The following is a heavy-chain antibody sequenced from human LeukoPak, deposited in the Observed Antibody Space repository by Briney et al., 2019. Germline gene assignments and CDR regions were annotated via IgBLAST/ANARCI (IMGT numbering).Heavy chain of an antibody. D-gene: IGHD1-26*01. CDR3: AASTPVSGSYIGGWFDP. J-gene: IGHJ5*02. CDR1: GGSFSSDSSSSYL. V-gene: IGHV4-39*01. CDR2: IYYTGST. Sequence: SETLSLTCSVSGGSFSSDSSSSYLWAWVRPPPGRGMEWIGRIYYTGSTYNNPSLKSRVTIFVDTSKNQFSLKLSSVTAADTAVYYCAASTPVSGSYIGGWFDPWGQGTLVTVPS.